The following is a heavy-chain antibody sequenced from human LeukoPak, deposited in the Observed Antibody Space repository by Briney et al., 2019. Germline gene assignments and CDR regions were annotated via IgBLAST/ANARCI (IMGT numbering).Heavy chain of an antibody. CDR3: ARDTYYYDSSGYTPRLYYFDY. J-gene: IGHJ4*02. CDR1: GYTFTVYC. V-gene: IGHV1-2*02. D-gene: IGHD3-22*01. Sequence: GASVKVSCKASGYTFTVYCMHWVRQAPGQGLEWMGWINPNSGGTNYAQKFQGRVTMTRDTSISTAYMELSRLRSDDTAVYYCARDTYYYDSSGYTPRLYYFDYWGQGTLVTVSS. CDR2: INPNSGGT.